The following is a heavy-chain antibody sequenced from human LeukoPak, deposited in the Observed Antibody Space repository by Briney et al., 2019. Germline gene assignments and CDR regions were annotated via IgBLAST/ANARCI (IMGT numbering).Heavy chain of an antibody. Sequence: GGSLRLSCAASGFTFSSYSMNWVRQAPGKGLEWVSYISGSGYTIYYAASVKGRFTISRDNAKNSLYLQMNSLRAEDTAVYYCARSTGYSGYAYWGQGTLVTASS. CDR1: GFTFSSYS. CDR2: ISGSGYTI. CDR3: ARSTGYSGYAY. J-gene: IGHJ4*02. V-gene: IGHV3-48*01. D-gene: IGHD5-12*01.